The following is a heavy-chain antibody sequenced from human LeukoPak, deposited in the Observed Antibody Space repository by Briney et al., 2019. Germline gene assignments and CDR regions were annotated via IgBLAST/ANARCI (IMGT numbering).Heavy chain of an antibody. CDR2: INHSGST. V-gene: IGHV4-34*01. Sequence: SETLSLTCAVYGGSFSGYYWSWIRQPPGKGLEWIGKINHSGSTNYNPSLKSRVTISVDTSKNQFSLKLSSVTAADSAVYYCARVLGRTYYDFWSGYLGSVGWFDPWGQGTLVTVSS. D-gene: IGHD3-3*01. CDR1: GGSFSGYY. J-gene: IGHJ5*02. CDR3: ARVLGRTYYDFWSGYLGSVGWFDP.